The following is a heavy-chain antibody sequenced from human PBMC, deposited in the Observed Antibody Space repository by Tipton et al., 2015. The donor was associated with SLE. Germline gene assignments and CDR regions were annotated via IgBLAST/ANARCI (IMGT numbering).Heavy chain of an antibody. CDR2: IKSKTAGGTT. CDR1: GFSFSNAW. CDR3: TTGRTL. Sequence: GSLRLSCTASGFSFSNAWMSWVRQAAGKGLEWVGRIKSKTAGGTTDYAAPAKGRFSISRDDSKDTLYLQMDSLKTEDTAVYYCTTGRTLWGQGTLVSVSS. J-gene: IGHJ3*01. D-gene: IGHD3/OR15-3a*01. V-gene: IGHV3-15*01.